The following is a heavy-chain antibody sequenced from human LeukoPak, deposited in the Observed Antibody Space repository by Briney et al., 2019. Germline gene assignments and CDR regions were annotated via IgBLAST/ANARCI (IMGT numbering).Heavy chain of an antibody. CDR1: GYTFTSYG. CDR3: ARHLPYSSSWESIDY. Sequence: ASVKVSCKASGYTFTSYGIIWVRQAPGQGLEWMGWISTYNGNTNYAQKIQGRVTMTTDTSTRTAYMELRSLRSDDTAVYYCARHLPYSSSWESIDYWGQGTLVTVSS. CDR2: ISTYNGNT. D-gene: IGHD6-13*01. V-gene: IGHV1-18*01. J-gene: IGHJ4*02.